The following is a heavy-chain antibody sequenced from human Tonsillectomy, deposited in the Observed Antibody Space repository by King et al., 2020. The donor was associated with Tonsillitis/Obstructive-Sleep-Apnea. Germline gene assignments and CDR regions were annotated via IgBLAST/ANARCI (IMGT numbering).Heavy chain of an antibody. CDR1: GYTFTDYY. D-gene: IGHD6-19*01. J-gene: IGHJ5*02. V-gene: IGHV1-2*06. CDR2: INPNSGGT. CDR3: ARVFSAIAVAGLGGTNWFDP. Sequence: VQLVESGAEVKKPGASVKVSCKASGYTFTDYYMHWVRQAPGQGLEWMGRINPNSGGTNYAQKFQGRVPMTRDTSISTAYTGLSRLRSDDTAVYYCARVFSAIAVAGLGGTNWFDPWGQGTLVTVSS.